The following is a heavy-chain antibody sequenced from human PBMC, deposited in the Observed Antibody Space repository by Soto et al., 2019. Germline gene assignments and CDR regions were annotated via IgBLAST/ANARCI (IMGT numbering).Heavy chain of an antibody. CDR2: ISSSSTI. D-gene: IGHD6-19*01. V-gene: IGHV3-48*02. J-gene: IGHJ1*01. CDR1: GFTFSSYS. Sequence: GSLRLSCASSGFTFSSYSMNWVRQAPGKGLEWVSYISSSSTIYYADSVKGRFTISRDNAKNSLYLQMNSLRDEDTAVYYCARDYSSGWPAFQHWGQGTLVTVSS. CDR3: ARDYSSGWPAFQH.